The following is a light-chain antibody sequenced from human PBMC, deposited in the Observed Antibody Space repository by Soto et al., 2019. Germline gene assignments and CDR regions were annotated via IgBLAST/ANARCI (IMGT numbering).Light chain of an antibody. J-gene: IGKJ4*01. CDR3: QQYYSTTFT. Sequence: DIVMTQSPDSLALSLGDGAALNCKSSQSVLYNPNNNNYLAWYQQKKGQPLKLLIYWASTRESGVPERVSGSGYGTDFTIAISSLQDEDVAVYYCQQYYSTTFTFGGGTKVDIK. CDR2: WAS. V-gene: IGKV4-1*01. CDR1: QSVLYNPNNNNY.